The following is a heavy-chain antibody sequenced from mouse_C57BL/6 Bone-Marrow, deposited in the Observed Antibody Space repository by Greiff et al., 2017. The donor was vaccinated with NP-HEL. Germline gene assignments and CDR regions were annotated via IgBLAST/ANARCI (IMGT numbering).Heavy chain of an antibody. CDR3: ARRYYGSSGDVDV. J-gene: IGHJ1*03. D-gene: IGHD1-1*01. CDR2: FHPYNDDT. CDR1: GYTFTTYP. Sequence: VKLQQSGAELVKPGASVKMSCKASGYTFTTYPIEWMKQNHGKSLEWIGNFHPYNDDTKYNEKFKGKATLTVDKSSSTVYLELSRLTSDDSAVYYGARRYYGSSGDVDVWGTGTTVTVSS. V-gene: IGHV1-47*01.